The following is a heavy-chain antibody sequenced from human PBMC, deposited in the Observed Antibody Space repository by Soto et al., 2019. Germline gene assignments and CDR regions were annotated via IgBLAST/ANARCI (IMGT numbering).Heavy chain of an antibody. V-gene: IGHV4-34*01. CDR3: ARGVTGTTYWFDP. CDR1: GGSFSGYY. D-gene: IGHD1-7*01. J-gene: IGHJ5*02. CDR2: INHSGST. Sequence: SETLSLTCAVYGGSFSGYYWSWIRQPPGKGLEWIGEINHSGSTNYNPSLKSRVTISVDTSKNQFSLKLSSVTAADTAVYYCARGVTGTTYWFDPWGQGTLVTVSS.